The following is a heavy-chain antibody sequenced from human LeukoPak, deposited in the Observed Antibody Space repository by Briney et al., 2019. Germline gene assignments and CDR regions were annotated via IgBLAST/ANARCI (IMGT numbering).Heavy chain of an antibody. CDR2: ISGSGGST. CDR3: AKDIFGSSGYYYTD. V-gene: IGHV3-23*01. CDR1: GCTFSSDA. J-gene: IGHJ4*02. D-gene: IGHD3-22*01. Sequence: GGSLRLSCAASGCTFSSDAMSWVRQAPGEGLEWVSAISGSGGSTYYADSVKGRFTISRDNSKNTLYLQMNSLRAEDTAVYYCAKDIFGSSGYYYTDWGQGTLVTVSS.